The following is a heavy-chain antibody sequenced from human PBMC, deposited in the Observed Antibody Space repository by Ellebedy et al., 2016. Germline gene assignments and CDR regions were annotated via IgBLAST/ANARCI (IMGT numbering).Heavy chain of an antibody. CDR3: ARDSLSSNSGAFDI. D-gene: IGHD2/OR15-2a*01. J-gene: IGHJ3*02. Sequence: GESLKISXAASGFTFSSYAMSWIRQAPGKGLEWVSYISSSSSYTNYADSVKGRFTISRDNAKNSLYLQMNSLRAEDTAVYYCARDSLSSNSGAFDIWGQGTMVTVSS. CDR1: GFTFSSYA. CDR2: ISSSSSYT. V-gene: IGHV3-11*06.